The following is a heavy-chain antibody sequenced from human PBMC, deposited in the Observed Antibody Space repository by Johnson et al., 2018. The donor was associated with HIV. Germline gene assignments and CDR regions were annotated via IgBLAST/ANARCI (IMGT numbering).Heavy chain of an antibody. J-gene: IGHJ3*02. D-gene: IGHD5-18*01. CDR2: IIFDGVYK. CDR3: ARAYTYGAFDI. V-gene: IGHV3-30*14. CDR1: GFPFRDSA. Sequence: QVQLVESGGGVVQPGTSLTLSCAASGFPFRDSAMHWVRQAPGRGMEWLAVIIFDGVYKHHAGSVKGRLTISRDNSKNTLYLQMNSLRVDDTAIYYCARAYTYGAFDIWGQGTMVTVSS.